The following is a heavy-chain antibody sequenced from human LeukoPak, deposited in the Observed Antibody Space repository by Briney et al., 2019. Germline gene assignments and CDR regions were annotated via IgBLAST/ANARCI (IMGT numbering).Heavy chain of an antibody. CDR1: GFTVMSNF. J-gene: IGHJ6*02. Sequence: GGSLRVSCATSGFTVMSNFMSWVRQAPGKGLEWVSVTYYGGTTYYADSVKGRFTISRDISTNTLYLQMNRLRAEDTAVYYCARGFYDSRGYGYGLDVWGQGTTVIVSS. D-gene: IGHD3-22*01. CDR2: TYYGGTT. CDR3: ARGFYDSRGYGYGLDV. V-gene: IGHV3-53*01.